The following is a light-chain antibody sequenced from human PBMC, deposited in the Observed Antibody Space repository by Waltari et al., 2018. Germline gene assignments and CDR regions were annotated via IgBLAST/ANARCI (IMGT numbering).Light chain of an antibody. V-gene: IGKV1-5*03. Sequence: DIQMTQSPSTLSASVGDRITITCRTSQSVKNNLAWYQQKPGKAPKVLIHKASRLEGVVPSRFSGSGYGTEFTLTISSLQPYDFATYYYHEYDSLPVTFGGGTRVEIK. J-gene: IGKJ4*01. CDR3: HEYDSLPVT. CDR2: KAS. CDR1: QSVKNN.